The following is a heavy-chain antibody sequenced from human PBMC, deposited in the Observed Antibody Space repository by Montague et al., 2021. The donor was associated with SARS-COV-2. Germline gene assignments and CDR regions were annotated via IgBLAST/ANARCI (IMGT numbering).Heavy chain of an antibody. CDR2: IKQSGST. D-gene: IGHD3-22*01. J-gene: IGHJ4*02. CDR1: GGSFGDDH. CDR3: ARGHLSVSMIVVVFTSASYYFDY. Sequence: SETLSLTCGVYGGSFGDDHWSWIRQPPGKGLEWIGDIKQSGSTNCNPSLKSRVTISVDTSKNQSSLKLTSVTAADTAVYFCARGHLSVSMIVVVFTSASYYFDYWGQGAQVTVSS. V-gene: IGHV4-34*01.